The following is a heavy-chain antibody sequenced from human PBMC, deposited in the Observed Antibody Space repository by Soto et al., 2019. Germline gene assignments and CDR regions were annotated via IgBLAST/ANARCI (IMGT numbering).Heavy chain of an antibody. J-gene: IGHJ5*02. CDR2: INWNSGSI. V-gene: IGHV3-9*01. D-gene: IGHD3-3*01. Sequence: PGGSLRLSCAASGFSFDDYAIHWVRQAPWKGLEWVSGINWNSGSIGYADSVKGRFTISRDNAKNSLYLQMNSLRDEDTAVYYCARESRFLEWLSLNWFDPWGQGT. CDR1: GFSFDDYA. CDR3: ARESRFLEWLSLNWFDP.